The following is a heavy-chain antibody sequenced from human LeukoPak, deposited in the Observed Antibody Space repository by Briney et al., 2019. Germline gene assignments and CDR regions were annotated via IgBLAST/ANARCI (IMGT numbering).Heavy chain of an antibody. V-gene: IGHV3-21*01. D-gene: IGHD3-16*01. CDR2: ISSSSSYT. J-gene: IGHJ4*02. CDR3: ARDRDYVWVDY. Sequence: GGSLRLSCAASGFTFSSYSMNWVRQAPGKGLEWVSSISSSSSYTYYADSVKGRFTISRDNAKNSLYLQMNSLRAEDTAVYYCARDRDYVWVDYWGQGTLVTVSS. CDR1: GFTFSSYS.